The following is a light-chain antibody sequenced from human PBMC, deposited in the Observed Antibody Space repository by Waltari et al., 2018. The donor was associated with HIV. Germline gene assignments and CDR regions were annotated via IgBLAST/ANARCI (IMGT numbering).Light chain of an antibody. Sequence: DIQLTQSPSSLSASVGDRVTITCRASQDVSNYLAWFQQKPGEPPKSLIYAASSLQSGTPSKFSGSGSGTHFALTISSLQPEDFATYYCQQYRAYPLTFGGGTNVE. CDR1: QDVSNY. CDR3: QQYRAYPLT. V-gene: IGKV1-16*02. J-gene: IGKJ4*01. CDR2: AAS.